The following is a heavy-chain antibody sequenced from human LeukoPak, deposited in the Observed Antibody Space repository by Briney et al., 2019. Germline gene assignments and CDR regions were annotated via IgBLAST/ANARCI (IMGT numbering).Heavy chain of an antibody. D-gene: IGHD2-15*01. CDR2: INPRGGST. CDR3: ARKFGGSGYYFDY. J-gene: IGHJ4*02. CDR1: GYTFIDYY. V-gene: IGHV1-46*01. Sequence: ASVKVSYKASGYTFIDYYIQWVRQAPGQGLEWMGTINPRGGSTRHAQRFQGRVTMTRDTSTSTLYMELSSLTSEDTAVYYCARKFGGSGYYFDYWGQGTLVTVSS.